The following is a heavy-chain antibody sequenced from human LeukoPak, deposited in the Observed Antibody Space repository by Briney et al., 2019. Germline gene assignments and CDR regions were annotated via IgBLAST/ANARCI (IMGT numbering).Heavy chain of an antibody. CDR3: AGGSSGRYYFDY. Sequence: SETLSLTCTVSGGSISSSSYYWGWLRQPPGKGLEWIGSIYYSGSTYYNPSLKSRVTISVDTSKNQFSLKLSSVTAADTAVYYCAGGSSGRYYFDYGGQGTLVTVSS. J-gene: IGHJ4*02. CDR2: IYYSGST. CDR1: GGSISSSSYY. D-gene: IGHD1-26*01. V-gene: IGHV4-39*01.